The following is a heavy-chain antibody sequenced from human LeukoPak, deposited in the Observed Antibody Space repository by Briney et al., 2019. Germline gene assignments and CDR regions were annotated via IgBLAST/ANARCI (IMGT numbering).Heavy chain of an antibody. CDR1: GFTFSSYA. D-gene: IGHD3-10*01. J-gene: IGHJ3*02. CDR3: ARSLPTYYYGPDAFDI. V-gene: IGHV3-30-3*01. Sequence: GRSLRLSCAASGFTFSSYAMHWVRQAPGKGLEWVAVISYDGSNKYYADSVKGRFTISRDNAKNTLYLQMNSLRAEDTAVYYCARSLPTYYYGPDAFDIWGQGTMVTVSS. CDR2: ISYDGSNK.